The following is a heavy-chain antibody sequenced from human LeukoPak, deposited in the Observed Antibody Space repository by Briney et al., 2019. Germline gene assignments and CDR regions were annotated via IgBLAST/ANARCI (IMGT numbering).Heavy chain of an antibody. Sequence: PSETLSLTCTVSGGSISSSSYHWGWIRQPPGKGLEWIGCIYYSGNTYYNPSLKSRVTMSVDTSKNHFSLKLISVTTADTAVYYCARQEGSSTEWGQGTLVTVSS. J-gene: IGHJ4*02. CDR1: GGSISSSSYH. CDR3: ARQEGSSTE. D-gene: IGHD2-2*01. CDR2: IYYSGNT. V-gene: IGHV4-39*01.